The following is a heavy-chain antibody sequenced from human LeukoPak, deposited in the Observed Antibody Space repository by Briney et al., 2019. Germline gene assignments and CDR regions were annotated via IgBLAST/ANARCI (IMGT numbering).Heavy chain of an antibody. CDR2: ISGSGGTT. CDR1: GFTFSTYA. V-gene: IGHV3-23*01. CDR3: AKDNHYYDSSGYLGSFDP. Sequence: GGSLRLSCAASGFTFSTYAMSWVRQAPGKGLEWVSAISGSGGTTYYADSVKGRFTISRDNSKNTLYVQMNSLRAEDTAVYYCAKDNHYYDSSGYLGSFDPWGQGTLVTVSS. D-gene: IGHD3-22*01. J-gene: IGHJ5*02.